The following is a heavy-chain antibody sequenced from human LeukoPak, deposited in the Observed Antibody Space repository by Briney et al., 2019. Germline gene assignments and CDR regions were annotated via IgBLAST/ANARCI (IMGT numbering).Heavy chain of an antibody. CDR3: AKETSSGSYYNEGVYDY. V-gene: IGHV3-21*01. CDR1: GFTFSSYS. J-gene: IGHJ4*02. Sequence: PGGSLRLSCAASGFTFSSYSMNWVRQAPGKGLEWVSSISSSSSYIYYADSVKGRFTISRDNAKNSLYLQMNSLRAEDTAVYYCAKETSSGSYYNEGVYDYWGQGTLVTVSS. D-gene: IGHD3-10*01. CDR2: ISSSSSYI.